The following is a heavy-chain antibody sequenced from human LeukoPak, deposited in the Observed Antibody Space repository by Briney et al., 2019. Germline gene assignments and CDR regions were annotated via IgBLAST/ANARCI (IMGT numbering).Heavy chain of an antibody. J-gene: IGHJ4*02. CDR1: GFTFSNAW. Sequence: PGGSVRLSCAASGFTFSNAWMSWVRQAPGKGLEGVGRIKSKTDGGTTDYAAPVKGRFTISRDDSKNTLYLQMNSLKTEDTAVYYCTTDGDGSGSYYIPPFFDYWGQGTLVTVSS. CDR3: TTDGDGSGSYYIPPFFDY. V-gene: IGHV3-15*01. D-gene: IGHD3-10*01. CDR2: IKSKTDGGTT.